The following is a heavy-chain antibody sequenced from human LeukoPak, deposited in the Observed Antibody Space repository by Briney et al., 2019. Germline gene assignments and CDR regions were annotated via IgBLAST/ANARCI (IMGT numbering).Heavy chain of an antibody. D-gene: IGHD1-26*01. CDR1: GYTFTSYY. CDR3: ARAIVGPTIDY. Sequence: ASVKVSCKASGYTFTSYYMHWVRQAPRQGLEWMGIINPSGGSTSYAQRFQGRVTMTRDMSTSTVYMELSTLRSEDTAIYYCARAIVGPTIDYWGQGTLVTVSS. CDR2: INPSGGST. V-gene: IGHV1-46*01. J-gene: IGHJ4*02.